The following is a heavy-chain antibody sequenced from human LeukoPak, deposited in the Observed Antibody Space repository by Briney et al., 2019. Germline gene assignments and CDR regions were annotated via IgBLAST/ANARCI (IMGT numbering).Heavy chain of an antibody. CDR1: GYTFSSYA. D-gene: IGHD2-2*01. Sequence: GASVKVSCKASGYTFSSYAMNGVRQAPGQGLEWVGWINTNTGNPTYAQDFTGRFVFFLDTSITTTYLPISSLTAEDPAVYYCAREPRYCSTTSCYPTGWFDPWGQGTLVTVSS. V-gene: IGHV7-4-1*02. CDR2: INTNTGNP. J-gene: IGHJ5*02. CDR3: AREPRYCSTTSCYPTGWFDP.